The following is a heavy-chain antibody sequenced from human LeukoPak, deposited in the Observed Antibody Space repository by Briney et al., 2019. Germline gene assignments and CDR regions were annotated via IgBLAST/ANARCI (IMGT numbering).Heavy chain of an antibody. J-gene: IGHJ4*02. CDR3: ARGIAVAIDY. CDR1: GGSFSGYY. D-gene: IGHD6-19*01. V-gene: IGHV4-34*01. Sequence: SETLSLTCAVYGGSFSGYYWSWIRQPPGKGLEWIGEINHSGSTNYNPSLKSRVTISVDTSKNQFSLKLSSVTAADTAVYYCARGIAVAIDYWGQGTLVTASS. CDR2: INHSGST.